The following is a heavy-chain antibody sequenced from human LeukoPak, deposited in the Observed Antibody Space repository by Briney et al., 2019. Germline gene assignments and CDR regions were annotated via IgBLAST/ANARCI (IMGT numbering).Heavy chain of an antibody. J-gene: IGHJ6*03. D-gene: IGHD2-2*01. Sequence: GGSLRLSCAASGFTFSSYATSWVRQAPGKGLEWVSAISGSGGSTYYADSVKGRFTISRDNSKNTLYLQMNSLRAEDTAVYYCAKKGVVPAAHYYYMDVWGKGTTVTVSS. CDR2: ISGSGGST. CDR1: GFTFSSYA. V-gene: IGHV3-23*01. CDR3: AKKGVVPAAHYYYMDV.